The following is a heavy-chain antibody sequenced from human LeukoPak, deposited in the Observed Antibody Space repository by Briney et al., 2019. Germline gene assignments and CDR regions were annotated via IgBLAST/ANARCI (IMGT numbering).Heavy chain of an antibody. CDR2: MNPNRGNT. CDR3: ATGEGSGSLYIDY. CDR1: GYIFTSND. Sequence: ASVKVSCKASGYIFTSNDINWVRQATGQGPEWMGWMNPNRGNTGYAQKFQGRVTLTRNTSISTAYMELSSLRSENTAVYYCATGEGSGSLYIDYWGQGSLVTVSS. D-gene: IGHD1-26*01. V-gene: IGHV1-8*01. J-gene: IGHJ4*02.